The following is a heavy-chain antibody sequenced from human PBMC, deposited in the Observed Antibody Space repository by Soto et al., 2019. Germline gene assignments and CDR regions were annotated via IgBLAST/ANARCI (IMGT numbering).Heavy chain of an antibody. CDR1: GGSISSSSYY. CDR3: ARWELRYFDWLSFENAFDI. CDR2: IYYSGST. V-gene: IGHV4-39*07. J-gene: IGHJ3*02. Sequence: PSETLSLTCTVSGGSISSSSYYWGWIRQPPGKGLEWIGSIYYSGSTYYNPSLKSRVTISVDTSKNQFSLKLSSVTAADTAVYYCARWELRYFDWLSFENAFDIWGQGTMVTVSS. D-gene: IGHD3-9*01.